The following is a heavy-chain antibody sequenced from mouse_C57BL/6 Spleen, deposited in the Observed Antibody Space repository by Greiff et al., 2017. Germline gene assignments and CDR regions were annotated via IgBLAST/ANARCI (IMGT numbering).Heavy chain of an antibody. CDR2: IDPETGGT. Sequence: QVQLKQSGAELVRPGASVTLSCKASGYTFTDYEMHWVKQTPVHGLEWIGAIDPETGGTAYNQKFKGKAILTADKSSSTAYMELRSLTSEDSAVYYCTRRGYGSSYRYFDVWGTGTTVTVSS. J-gene: IGHJ1*03. CDR3: TRRGYGSSYRYFDV. V-gene: IGHV1-15*01. CDR1: GYTFTDYE. D-gene: IGHD1-1*01.